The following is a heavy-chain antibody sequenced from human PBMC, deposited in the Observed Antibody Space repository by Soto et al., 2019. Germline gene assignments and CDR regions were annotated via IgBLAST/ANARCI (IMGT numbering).Heavy chain of an antibody. D-gene: IGHD1-26*01. Sequence: QVQLVQSGAEVKKPGASVNVSCKASRYTFTVYYMHWVRQAPGQGLEWMGWINPKSGGTMYPQKFQGRVTMTWDTSVSTAFMALTRLRSDDTAVYYCARDLAKGGGSAGFDYWGQGTLGTVSS. J-gene: IGHJ4*02. CDR3: ARDLAKGGGSAGFDY. CDR2: INPKSGGT. V-gene: IGHV1-2*02. CDR1: RYTFTVYY.